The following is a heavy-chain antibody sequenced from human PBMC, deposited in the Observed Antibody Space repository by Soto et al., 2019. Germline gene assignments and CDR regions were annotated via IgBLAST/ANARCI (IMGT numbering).Heavy chain of an antibody. CDR2: IYYSGST. CDR1: GGSISSYY. Sequence: SETLSLTCTVSGGSISSYYWSWIRQPPGKGLEWIGYIYYSGSTNYNPSLKSRVTISVDTSKNQFSLKLSSMTAADTAVYYCARAPELGVSYWYFDLWGRGTLVTVSS. D-gene: IGHD7-27*01. J-gene: IGHJ2*01. V-gene: IGHV4-59*01. CDR3: ARAPELGVSYWYFDL.